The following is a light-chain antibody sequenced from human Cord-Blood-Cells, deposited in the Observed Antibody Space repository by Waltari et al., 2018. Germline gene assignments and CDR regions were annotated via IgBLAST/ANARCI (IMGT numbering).Light chain of an antibody. Sequence: QSALTQPASVSGSPGQSITISCTGTSSDVGGYNYVAWYQQHPGKAPNIMIYDVSNRPSGVSNRFSGSKSGNTASLTISGIQVEDEADYYCSSYTSSSTLVFGGGTKLTVL. CDR1: SSDVGGYNY. V-gene: IGLV2-14*01. J-gene: IGLJ2*01. CDR3: SSYTSSSTLV. CDR2: DVS.